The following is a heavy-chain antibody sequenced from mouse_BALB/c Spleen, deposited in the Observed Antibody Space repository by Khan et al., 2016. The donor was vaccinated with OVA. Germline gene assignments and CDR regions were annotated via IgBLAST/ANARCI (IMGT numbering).Heavy chain of an antibody. CDR3: ASKSYGKGAY. CDR2: LSYDGSN. D-gene: IGHD2-1*01. CDR1: GYSITSGYY. J-gene: IGHJ3*01. V-gene: IGHV3-6*02. Sequence: VQLQESGPGLVRPSQSLSLTCPVTGYSITSGYYWNWIRQFPGNRLEWMGYLSYDGSNNYNPSLKNRISITSDTSKQQSFLQLNSLTNEDTATKYCASKSYGKGAYWGQETLVPVSA.